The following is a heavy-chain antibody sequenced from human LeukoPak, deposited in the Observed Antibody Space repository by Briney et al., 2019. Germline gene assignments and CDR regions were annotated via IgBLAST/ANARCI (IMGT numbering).Heavy chain of an antibody. V-gene: IGHV3-23*01. Sequence: GGSLRLSCAASGFTFSTYVVNWVRQAPGKGLEWVSAISGSGGNTYYADTVSGRFTISRDNSKNTLYLQMSSLRVEDTAVYYCARQRGYSYGYDYWGQGTLVTVSS. CDR3: ARQRGYSYGYDY. CDR1: GFTFSTYV. J-gene: IGHJ4*02. D-gene: IGHD5-18*01. CDR2: ISGSGGNT.